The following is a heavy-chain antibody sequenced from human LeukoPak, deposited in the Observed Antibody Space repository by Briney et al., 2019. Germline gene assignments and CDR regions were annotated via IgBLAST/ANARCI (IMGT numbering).Heavy chain of an antibody. CDR3: AKSSYYDSSGYYREYYFDY. V-gene: IGHV3-23*01. CDR2: ISGGGGST. D-gene: IGHD3-22*01. CDR1: GFSFSSYG. J-gene: IGHJ4*02. Sequence: PGGSLRLSCVASGFSFSSYGMTWVRQAPGKGLEWVSSISGGGGSTNSAGSVKGRFTISRDNSKNTLYLQMNSLRAEDTAVYYCAKSSYYDSSGYYREYYFDYWGQGTLVTVSS.